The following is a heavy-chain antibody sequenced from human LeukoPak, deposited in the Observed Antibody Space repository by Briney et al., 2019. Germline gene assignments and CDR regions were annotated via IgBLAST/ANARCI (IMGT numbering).Heavy chain of an antibody. CDR2: ISSRGGTI. V-gene: IGHV3-11*04. Sequence: GGSLRLSCAASGFTFSDYNMHWIRQAPGKGLEWISYISSRGGTIFYADSVKGRFTISRDNAENSLFLQLNSLRPEDTAVYYCARDGIRSFGLITKHDYWGQGTPVTVSS. D-gene: IGHD3-3*01. CDR1: GFTFSDYN. CDR3: ARDGIRSFGLITKHDY. J-gene: IGHJ4*02.